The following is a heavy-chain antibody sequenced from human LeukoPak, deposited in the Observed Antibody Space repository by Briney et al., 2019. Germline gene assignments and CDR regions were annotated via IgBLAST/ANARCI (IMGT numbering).Heavy chain of an antibody. D-gene: IGHD2-2*01. V-gene: IGHV1-2*02. J-gene: IGHJ4*02. CDR1: GYTFTGYY. CDR3: ASYQASNTDYFDY. CDR2: INPNSGGT. Sequence: ASVKVSCKASGYTFTGYYIHWVRQAPGQGLEWMGWINPNSGGTNYAQKFQGRVTMTRDMSISTAYMELSRLRSDDTAVYYCASYQASNTDYFDYWGQGTLVTVSS.